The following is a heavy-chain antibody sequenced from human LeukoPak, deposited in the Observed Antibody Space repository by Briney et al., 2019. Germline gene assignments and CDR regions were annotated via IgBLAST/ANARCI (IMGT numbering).Heavy chain of an antibody. CDR3: TRKGSQWDFLVDY. J-gene: IGHJ4*02. CDR1: GFTFSTSW. CDR2: INGDGSLN. Sequence: GGSLRLSCAASGFTFSTSWMTWVRQAPGKGREGVANINGDGSLNVHVASVKGRFTISRDNAKNSVYLQMDSLTAEDTAVYYCTRKGSQWDFLVDYWGQGTRVAVSP. D-gene: IGHD2/OR15-2a*01. V-gene: IGHV3-7*01.